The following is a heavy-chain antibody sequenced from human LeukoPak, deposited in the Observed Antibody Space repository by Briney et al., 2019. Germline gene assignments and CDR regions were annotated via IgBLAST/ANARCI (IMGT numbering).Heavy chain of an antibody. CDR1: GFIFNAHS. Sequence: GGSLRLSCAASGFIFNAHSMNWVRQAPGKGLEWVSYISGSGSSIDYADSVGGRFTIYRDSAKNSVYLQMNNLRAEDTAVYYCAREKTQGYSSGWKPSYYYYGMDVWGQGTTVTVSS. CDR3: AREKTQGYSSGWKPSYYYYGMDV. D-gene: IGHD6-19*01. V-gene: IGHV3-48*01. CDR2: ISGSGSSI. J-gene: IGHJ6*02.